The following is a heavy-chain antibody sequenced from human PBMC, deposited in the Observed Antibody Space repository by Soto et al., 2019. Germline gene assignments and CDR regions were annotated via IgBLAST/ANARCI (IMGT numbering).Heavy chain of an antibody. D-gene: IGHD2-15*01. V-gene: IGHV1-8*01. CDR3: AKSPNPGSATPSYYGMDV. CDR2: MNPNSGNT. Sequence: ASVKVSCKASGYTFTSYDINWVRQATGQGLEWMGWMNPNSGNTGYAQKFQGRVTMTRNTSLTTAYMELSSLRSEDTAVYYCAKSPNPGSATPSYYGMDVWGLGTTVTVSS. J-gene: IGHJ6*02. CDR1: GYTFTSYD.